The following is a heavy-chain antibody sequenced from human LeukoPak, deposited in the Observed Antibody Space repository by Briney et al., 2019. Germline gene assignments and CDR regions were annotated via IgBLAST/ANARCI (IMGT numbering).Heavy chain of an antibody. CDR1: GFTFSTYP. J-gene: IGHJ3*01. Sequence: QPGGSLRLSCAASGFTFSTYPMHWVGQAPGKGLEYVSAISSDGRTTYYGNSVRGRFTISRDNSKNTLFLQMGSLRDEDMAVYYCVRETGPYDFWGQGTMVTVSS. CDR3: VRETGPYDF. CDR2: ISSDGRTT. V-gene: IGHV3-64*01.